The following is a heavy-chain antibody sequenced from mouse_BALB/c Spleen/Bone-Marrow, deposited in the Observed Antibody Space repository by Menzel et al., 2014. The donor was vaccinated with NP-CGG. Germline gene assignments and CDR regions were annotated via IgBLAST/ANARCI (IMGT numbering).Heavy chain of an antibody. Sequence: EVMLVESGGGLVQPGGSRKLSCAASGFTFSSFGMHWVRQAPEKGLEWVAYISSGSSTIYYADTVKGRFTISRDNPKNTLFLQMTSLRSEDTAMYYCARLTFPTATYYYAKDYWGQGTSVTVSS. CDR3: ARLTFPTATYYYAKDY. V-gene: IGHV5-17*02. D-gene: IGHD1-2*01. CDR2: ISSGSSTI. J-gene: IGHJ4*01. CDR1: GFTFSSFG.